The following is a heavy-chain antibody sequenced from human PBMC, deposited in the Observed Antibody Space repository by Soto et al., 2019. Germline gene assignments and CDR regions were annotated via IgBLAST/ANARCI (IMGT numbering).Heavy chain of an antibody. V-gene: IGHV4-59*01. J-gene: IGHJ2*01. CDR2: IYYSGST. D-gene: IGHD6-13*01. Sequence: QVQLQESGPGLVKPSETLSLTCTVSGGSISSYYWSWIRQPPGKGLEWIGYIYYSGSTNYNPSLKSRVTISVDTSKNQFSLKLSSVTAADTAVYYCARGGSSCWYVGYFDLWGRGTLVTVSS. CDR3: ARGGSSCWYVGYFDL. CDR1: GGSISSYY.